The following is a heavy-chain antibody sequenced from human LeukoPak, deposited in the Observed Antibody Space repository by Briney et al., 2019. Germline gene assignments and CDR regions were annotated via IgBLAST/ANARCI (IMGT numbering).Heavy chain of an antibody. CDR2: IYHSGST. CDR1: GYSISSGYY. Sequence: PSETLSLTCTVSGYSISSGYYWGWIRPPPGKGLEWIGSIYHSGSTYYNPSPKSRVTISIDTSKNQFSLKLTSVTVADTAVYYCARRIAALGTAWFDPWGQGTLVTVSS. J-gene: IGHJ5*02. D-gene: IGHD6-13*01. V-gene: IGHV4-38-2*02. CDR3: ARRIAALGTAWFDP.